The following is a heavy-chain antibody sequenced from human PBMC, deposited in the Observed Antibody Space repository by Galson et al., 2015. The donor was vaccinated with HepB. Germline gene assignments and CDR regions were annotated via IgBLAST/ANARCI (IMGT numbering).Heavy chain of an antibody. CDR1: GFSFSDHY. CDR2: SRNKPKGYST. J-gene: IGHJ4*02. V-gene: IGHV3-72*01. D-gene: IGHD4-17*01. CDR3: ARSEVTTVVTDFDS. Sequence: SLRLSCAVSGFSFSDHYIDWVRQAPGKGLEWVGRSRNKPKGYSTAYAASVNGRSTVSRDDSKNSVFLQMNSLRSEDTAVYYCARSEVTTVVTDFDSWGQGTLVTVSS.